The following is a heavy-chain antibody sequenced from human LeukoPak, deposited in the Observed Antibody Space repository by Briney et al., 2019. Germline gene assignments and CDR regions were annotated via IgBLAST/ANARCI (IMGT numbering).Heavy chain of an antibody. CDR3: AKGSGWYDY. V-gene: IGHV3-23*01. Sequence: GGSLRLSCAASGFTFSSYGMSWVRQAPGKGLEWVSSISRSGGSTHYADSVKGRFTISRDNSKNTLYLQMNSLRAEDTAVYYCAKGSGWYDYWGQGTLVTVSS. CDR1: GFTFSSYG. D-gene: IGHD6-19*01. CDR2: ISRSGGST. J-gene: IGHJ4*02.